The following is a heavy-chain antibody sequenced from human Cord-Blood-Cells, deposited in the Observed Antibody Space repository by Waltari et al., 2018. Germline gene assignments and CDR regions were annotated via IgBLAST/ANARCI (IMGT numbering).Heavy chain of an antibody. CDR1: GRPFSSYA. D-gene: IGHD2-8*02. V-gene: IGHV1-69*06. Sequence: QVQLVQSGAEVKKPGSSVKVSCKASGRPFSSYAFSWVRPSPGQGLEWMGGIIPSFGTANYAQKFQGRVTITADKSTSTAYMELSSLRSEDTAVYYCARLYCTGGVCYAFDIWGQGTMVTVSS. CDR3: ARLYCTGGVCYAFDI. CDR2: IIPSFGTA. J-gene: IGHJ3*02.